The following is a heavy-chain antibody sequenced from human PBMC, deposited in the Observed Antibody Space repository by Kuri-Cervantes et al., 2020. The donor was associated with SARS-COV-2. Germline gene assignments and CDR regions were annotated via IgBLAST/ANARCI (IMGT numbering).Heavy chain of an antibody. CDR3: ARHHPKYGSRSYTNDAFDV. V-gene: IGHV3-23*01. Sequence: ETLSLTCAVSGFTFNNYAMTWVRQAPGKGLEWVSSMSAGGASTFYADSVKGRFTISRDSVRNILYLQMSSLRPEDSALYYCARHHPKYGSRSYTNDAFDVWGQGTMVTVSS. CDR1: GFTFNNYA. CDR2: MSAGGAST. D-gene: IGHD3-10*01. J-gene: IGHJ3*01.